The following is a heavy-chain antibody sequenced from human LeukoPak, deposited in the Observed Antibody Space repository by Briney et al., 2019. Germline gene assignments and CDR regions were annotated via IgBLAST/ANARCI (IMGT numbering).Heavy chain of an antibody. Sequence: SQTLSLTCTVSGGSISSGSYYWSWIRQPAGKGLEWIGRIYTSGSTNYNPSLKSRVTISVDTSKNQFSLKLSSVTAADTAVYYCARDRGRWAYYFDYWGQGTLVTVSS. V-gene: IGHV4-61*02. CDR2: IYTSGST. J-gene: IGHJ4*02. D-gene: IGHD4-23*01. CDR1: GGSISSGSYY. CDR3: ARDRGRWAYYFDY.